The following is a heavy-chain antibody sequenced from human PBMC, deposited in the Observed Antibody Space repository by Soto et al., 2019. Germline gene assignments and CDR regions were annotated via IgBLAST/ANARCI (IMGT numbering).Heavy chain of an antibody. CDR1: GGSCSGYY. Sequence: QVQLQQWGAGLLKPSETLSLTCAVYGGSCSGYYWSWIRQPPVKGLEWIGEINHSGSTNYNPFLKSRVTISVDTSKNQFSRKLSSVTAADTAVYYCARGAAVAGNQNWCDPWGQGTLVTVSS. CDR3: ARGAAVAGNQNWCDP. D-gene: IGHD6-19*01. V-gene: IGHV4-34*01. J-gene: IGHJ5*02. CDR2: INHSGST.